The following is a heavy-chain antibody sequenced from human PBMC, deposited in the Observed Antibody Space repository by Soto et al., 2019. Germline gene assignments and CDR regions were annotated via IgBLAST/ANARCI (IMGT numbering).Heavy chain of an antibody. CDR1: GGSISSYY. J-gene: IGHJ4*02. CDR2: IYTSGST. CDR3: AGRARYCSSTSCHGAENY. V-gene: IGHV4-4*07. D-gene: IGHD2-2*01. Sequence: QVQLQESGPGLVKPSETLSLTCTVSGGSISSYYWSWIRQPAGKGLEWIGRIYTSGSTNYNPSLKSRVTMSVYTSKNQFSLKLSSVTAADTAVYYCAGRARYCSSTSCHGAENYWGQGTLVTVSS.